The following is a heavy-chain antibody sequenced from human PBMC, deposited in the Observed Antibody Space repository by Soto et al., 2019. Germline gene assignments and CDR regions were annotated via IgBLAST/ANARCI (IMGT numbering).Heavy chain of an antibody. CDR3: AHSNSFYYYYTMDV. CDR1: GYSFTYYH. CDR2: INPKSGGT. D-gene: IGHD3-16*02. Sequence: GCSVNFAFKASGYSFTYYHIHWVRQSPGQGLEWLGRINPKSGGTSTSQKFQGWLTITKATSKNQVVLIMTNMDPVETAKYYCAHSNSFYYYYTMDVWGQGTTVTVSS. J-gene: IGHJ6*02. V-gene: IGHV1-2*04.